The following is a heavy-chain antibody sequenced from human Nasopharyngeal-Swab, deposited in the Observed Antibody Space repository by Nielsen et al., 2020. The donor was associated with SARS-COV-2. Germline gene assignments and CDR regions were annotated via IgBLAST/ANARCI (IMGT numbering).Heavy chain of an antibody. CDR3: ARDCSGFSTTCNLLDY. Sequence: GGALRLSCAASGFTCRSYRMSGVRQAPGKGLEWVANIKQDGSEKSYGVAVKGRFTISRDDAKNSLYLQMNSLRAEDTAVYYCARDCSGFSTTCNLLDYWGQGTLVTVSS. CDR1: GFTCRSYR. CDR2: IKQDGSEK. D-gene: IGHD2/OR15-2a*01. V-gene: IGHV3-7*01. J-gene: IGHJ4*02.